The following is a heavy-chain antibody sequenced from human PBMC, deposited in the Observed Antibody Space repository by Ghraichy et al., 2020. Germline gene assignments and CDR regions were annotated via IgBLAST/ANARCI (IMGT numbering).Heavy chain of an antibody. V-gene: IGHV3-53*01. CDR3: ARTWWELPYWYFDL. D-gene: IGHD1-26*01. J-gene: IGHJ2*01. Sequence: LSLTCAASGFTVSSNYMSWVRQAPGKGLEWVLVIYSGGSTYYADSVKGRFTISRDNSKNTLYLQMNSLRAEDTAVYYCARTWWELPYWYFDLWGRGTLVTVSS. CDR1: GFTVSSNY. CDR2: IYSGGST.